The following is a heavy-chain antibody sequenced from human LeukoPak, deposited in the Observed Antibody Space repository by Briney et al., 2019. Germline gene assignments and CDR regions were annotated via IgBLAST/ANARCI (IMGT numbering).Heavy chain of an antibody. CDR2: IYWDDDK. CDR1: GFSLSTSGVG. CDR3: AHRPRGGGYYDSTLFDY. V-gene: IGHV2-5*02. J-gene: IGHJ4*02. D-gene: IGHD3-22*01. Sequence: SGPTLVNPTQTLTLTCTFSGFSLSTSGVGVGWIRQPPGKALEWLALIYWDDDKRYSPSLKSRLTITKDTSKNQVVLTMTNMDPVDTATYYWAHRPRGGGYYDSTLFDYWGQGTLVTVSS.